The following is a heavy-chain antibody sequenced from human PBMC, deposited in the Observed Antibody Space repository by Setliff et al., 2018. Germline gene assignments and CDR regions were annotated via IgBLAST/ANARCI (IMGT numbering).Heavy chain of an antibody. V-gene: IGHV5-51*01. CDR2: IYPGDPET. CDR1: GYSFSTHW. D-gene: IGHD2-15*01. CDR3: ARSGAGVVAPTDFDF. J-gene: IGHJ4*02. Sequence: PGESLKISCKGSGYSFSTHWIGWVRQMPGKGLEWMAMIYPGDPETRYSPSFQGQVSISVDKSISSAYLQFSSLKASDTALYYCARSGAGVVAPTDFDFWGQGTPVTVSS.